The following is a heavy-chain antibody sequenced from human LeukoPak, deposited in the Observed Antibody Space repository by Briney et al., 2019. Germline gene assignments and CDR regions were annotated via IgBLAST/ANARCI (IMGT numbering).Heavy chain of an antibody. CDR2: INHSGST. J-gene: IGHJ4*02. Sequence: SETLSLTCAVYGESFSGYYWSWIRQPPGKGLEWIGEINHSGSTNYNPSLKSRVTISVDTSKNQFSLKLSSVTAADTAVYYCARARANWGRGYFDYWGQGTLVTVSS. V-gene: IGHV4-34*01. D-gene: IGHD7-27*01. CDR3: ARARANWGRGYFDY. CDR1: GESFSGYY.